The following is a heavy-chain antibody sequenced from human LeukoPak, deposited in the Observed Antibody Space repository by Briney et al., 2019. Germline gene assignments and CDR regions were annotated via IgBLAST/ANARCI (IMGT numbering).Heavy chain of an antibody. J-gene: IGHJ4*02. V-gene: IGHV1-46*01. CDR2: INPSSGST. D-gene: IGHD2-21*02. CDR1: GYTFTYYY. CDR3: TCGGTAFDY. Sequence: GASVKVSCKASGYTFTYYYMHWVRQAPGQGLEWMGIINPSSGSTSYAQKFQGRVTMTRDTSTSTVYMDVSSLRSDDTAVYYCTCGGTAFDYWGQGTLVTVSS.